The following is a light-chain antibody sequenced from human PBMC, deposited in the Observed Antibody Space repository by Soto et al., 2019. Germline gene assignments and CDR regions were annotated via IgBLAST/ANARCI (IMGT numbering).Light chain of an antibody. CDR2: DAS. CDR1: QSVSTS. V-gene: IGKV1-39*01. Sequence: DIQMIQSPSSLSASIGDRVTITCRASQSVSTSLNWYQQKPGKAPKLLIYDASNLQSGVPSSFSGSESGADFTLTISSLQPEACATYYCQQSHDFPYTFGQGTKLDIK. CDR3: QQSHDFPYT. J-gene: IGKJ2*01.